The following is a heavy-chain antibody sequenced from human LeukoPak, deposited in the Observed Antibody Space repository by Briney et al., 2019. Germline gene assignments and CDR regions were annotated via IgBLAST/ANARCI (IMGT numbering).Heavy chain of an antibody. V-gene: IGHV3-23*01. D-gene: IGHD3-10*01. Sequence: GGSLRLSCAASGFSFSTYAMSWVRQAPGKGLEWVSAISGRGGSTYYADSVKGRFTISRDNAKNSLYLQMNSLRAEDTAVYYCARTRADYYGSGSYYNYFDYWGQGTLVTVSS. J-gene: IGHJ4*02. CDR2: ISGRGGST. CDR3: ARTRADYYGSGSYYNYFDY. CDR1: GFSFSTYA.